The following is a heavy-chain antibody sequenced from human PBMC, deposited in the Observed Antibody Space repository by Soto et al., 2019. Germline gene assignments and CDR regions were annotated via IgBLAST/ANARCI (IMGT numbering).Heavy chain of an antibody. Sequence: EVHLLESGGGLVKPGGSLRLSCAASGFIFRSYTMIWVRQAPGKGLEWVSSINSNSNYRYYADSVRGRFTISRDNARNSLSLQIKNLRAEDTAVCVCARDRRQWLAEGSIGDHWGQGTLVRVSS. CDR1: GFIFRSYT. D-gene: IGHD6-19*01. V-gene: IGHV3-21*06. CDR2: INSNSNYR. J-gene: IGHJ4*02. CDR3: ARDRRQWLAEGSIGDH.